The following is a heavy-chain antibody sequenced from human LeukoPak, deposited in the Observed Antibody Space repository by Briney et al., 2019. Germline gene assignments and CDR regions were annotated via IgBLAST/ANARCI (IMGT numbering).Heavy chain of an antibody. CDR1: GLTFTSYS. D-gene: IGHD2-2*01. CDR3: ARRYCSSTSCLIDY. Sequence: GGSLTLSRAASGLTFTSYSMNWVRQPPGKGREWVSSISSSSSYIYYADSVKGRFTISRDNAKNSLYLQMNSLRAEDTAVYYCARRYCSSTSCLIDYWGQGTLVTVSS. J-gene: IGHJ4*02. CDR2: ISSSSSYI. V-gene: IGHV3-21*01.